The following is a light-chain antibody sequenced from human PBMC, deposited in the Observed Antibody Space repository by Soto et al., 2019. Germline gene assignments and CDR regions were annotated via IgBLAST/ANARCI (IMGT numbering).Light chain of an antibody. CDR2: GTS. J-gene: IGKJ1*01. Sequence: IELTQSPGTLSLSPGERATLSCRASQSVSSIYLAWYQQKAGQAPRLLVYGTSNRATGIPDRFSGSGSGTDFTLTISRLEPEDFAVYYCQHYDTSRTFGQGTKV. V-gene: IGKV3-20*01. CDR3: QHYDTSRT. CDR1: QSVSSIY.